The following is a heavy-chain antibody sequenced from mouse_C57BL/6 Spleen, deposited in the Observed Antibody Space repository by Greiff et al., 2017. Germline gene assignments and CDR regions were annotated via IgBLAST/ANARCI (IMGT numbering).Heavy chain of an antibody. J-gene: IGHJ3*01. CDR2: INPNNGGT. CDR1: GYTFTDYY. Sequence: VQLKHSGPELVKPGASVKISCKASGYTFTDYYMNWVKQSHGKSLEWIGDINPNNGGTSYNQKFKGKATLTVDKSSSTAYMELRSLTSEDSAVYYCAREDSSGGFAYWGQGTLVTVSA. D-gene: IGHD3-2*02. V-gene: IGHV1-26*01. CDR3: AREDSSGGFAY.